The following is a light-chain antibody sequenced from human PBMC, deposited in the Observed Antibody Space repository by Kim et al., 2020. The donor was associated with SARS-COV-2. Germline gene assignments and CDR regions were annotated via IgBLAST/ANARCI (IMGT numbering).Light chain of an antibody. J-gene: IGLJ3*02. CDR2: DKN. CDR3: GTWDSSLSAV. CDR1: RANIGNKY. V-gene: IGLV1-51*01. Sequence: PGQKVTISCSGSRANIGNKYVSGYQQLPGTAPKLLIDDKNKRPSGIPDRFSGSKSGTSATLGITGLKTGDEADYYCGTWDSSLSAVFGGGTQLTVL.